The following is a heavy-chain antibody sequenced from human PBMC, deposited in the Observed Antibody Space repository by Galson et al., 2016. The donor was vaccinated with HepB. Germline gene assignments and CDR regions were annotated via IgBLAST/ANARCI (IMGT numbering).Heavy chain of an antibody. J-gene: IGHJ4*02. V-gene: IGHV3-64D*06. CDR1: GFSLSQYF. D-gene: IGHD2-2*01. CDR3: QSSFYPFDH. Sequence: SLRLSCAASGFSLSQYFMHWVRQTPGRRLEVVASLTADGTATHYTASVRGRSTVSRDASENTLYLHMSDLRLEDTTLYYCQSSFYPFDHWGQGIMVTVSS. CDR2: LTADGTAT.